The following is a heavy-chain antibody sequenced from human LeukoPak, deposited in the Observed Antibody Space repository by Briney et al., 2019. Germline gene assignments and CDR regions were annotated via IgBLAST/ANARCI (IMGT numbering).Heavy chain of an antibody. J-gene: IGHJ4*02. CDR2: INPNSGDT. Sequence: GASVKVSCKASGYSFTGYFMHWVRQAPGQGLEWMGWINPNSGDTNYAQKFQGRVTMTRDTSISKAYMELSRLRSDDTAVYYCTRAHMYFFDYWGQGTLVTVSS. D-gene: IGHD2-21*01. V-gene: IGHV1-2*02. CDR3: TRAHMYFFDY. CDR1: GYSFTGYF.